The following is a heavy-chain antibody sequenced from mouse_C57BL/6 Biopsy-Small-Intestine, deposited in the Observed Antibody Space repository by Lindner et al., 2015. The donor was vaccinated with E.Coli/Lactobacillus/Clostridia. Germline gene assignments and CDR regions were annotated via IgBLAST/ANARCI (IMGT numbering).Heavy chain of an antibody. D-gene: IGHD1-1*01. Sequence: VQLQESGPELVKPGASVKISCKASGYSFTGYYMNWVKQSPEKSLEWIGEINPSTGGTTYNQKFKAKATLTVDKSSSTAYMQLKSLTSEGSAVYYCASSTTVVAKWYFDVWGTGTTVTVSS. J-gene: IGHJ1*03. V-gene: IGHV1-42*01. CDR2: INPSTGGT. CDR1: GYSFTGYY. CDR3: ASSTTVVAKWYFDV.